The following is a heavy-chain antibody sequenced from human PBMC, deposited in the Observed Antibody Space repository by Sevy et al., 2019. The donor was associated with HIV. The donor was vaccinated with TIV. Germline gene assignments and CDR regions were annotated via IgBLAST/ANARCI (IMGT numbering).Heavy chain of an antibody. V-gene: IGHV6-1*01. CDR3: ARGDELNSYYYGMDV. D-gene: IGHD1-7*01. CDR1: GDSVSTSSAT. J-gene: IGHJ6*02. Sequence: KQSQTLSLTCAISGDSVSTSSATWNWFRQSPSRGLEWLGRTYYRSKWYSDYEVSVKGRVTINPDTSKSQFSLHLESVTPEDTAVYFCARGDELNSYYYGMDVWGQGTTVTVSS. CDR2: TYYRSKWYS.